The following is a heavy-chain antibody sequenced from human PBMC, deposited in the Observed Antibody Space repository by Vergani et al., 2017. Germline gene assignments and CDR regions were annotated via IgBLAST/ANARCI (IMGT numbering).Heavy chain of an antibody. Sequence: QVQLVQSGAEVKKPGASVKVSCKASGYTFTGYYMHWVRQAPGQGLEWMGWINPNSGGTNYAQKFQGRVTMTRDMSISTAYMELSRLRSDDTAVYYCARAPIGDYGTHDAFDIWGQGTMVTVSS. D-gene: IGHD3-16*01. CDR1: GYTFTGYY. J-gene: IGHJ3*02. CDR3: ARAPIGDYGTHDAFDI. CDR2: INPNSGGT. V-gene: IGHV1-2*02.